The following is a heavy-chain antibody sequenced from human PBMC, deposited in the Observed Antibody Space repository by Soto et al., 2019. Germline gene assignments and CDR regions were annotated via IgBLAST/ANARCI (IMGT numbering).Heavy chain of an antibody. V-gene: IGHV3-23*01. CDR1: GFTFRNYA. CDR2: ISGSGGTT. J-gene: IGHJ4*02. Sequence: GGSLRISCATSGFTFRNYAMRWARQAPGKGLEWVSAISGSGGTTHYADSVKGRFTISRDNSKNTLYLQMNSLRVEDTAVYYCAKDRSSTSCYAFDYWGQGSLVTVSS. D-gene: IGHD2-2*01. CDR3: AKDRSSTSCYAFDY.